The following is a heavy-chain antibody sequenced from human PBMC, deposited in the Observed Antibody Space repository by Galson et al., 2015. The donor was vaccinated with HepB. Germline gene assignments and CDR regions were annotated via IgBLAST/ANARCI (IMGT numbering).Heavy chain of an antibody. D-gene: IGHD5-18*01. Sequence: SVKVSCKAPGYTFSRYGISWVRQAPGQGLEWMGWISGDNANTNYAQKLQGRVTMTTDTSTSTAYMELTSLRSDDTAVYYCAGGGYSYGKFDYWGQGTLVTVSS. V-gene: IGHV1-18*01. J-gene: IGHJ4*02. CDR3: AGGGYSYGKFDY. CDR2: ISGDNANT. CDR1: GYTFSRYG.